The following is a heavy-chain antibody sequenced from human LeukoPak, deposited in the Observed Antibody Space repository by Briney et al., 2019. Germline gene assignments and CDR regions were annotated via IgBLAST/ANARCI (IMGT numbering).Heavy chain of an antibody. D-gene: IGHD6-13*01. V-gene: IGHV3-48*04. Sequence: AGGSLRLSCAASGFTFSSYSMNWVRQAPGKGLEWVSYISSSSSTIYYADSVKGRFTISRDNAKNSLYLQMNSLRAEDTAVYYCAKDSRGVDYWGQGTLVTVSS. CDR2: ISSSSSTI. CDR1: GFTFSSYS. CDR3: AKDSRGVDY. J-gene: IGHJ4*02.